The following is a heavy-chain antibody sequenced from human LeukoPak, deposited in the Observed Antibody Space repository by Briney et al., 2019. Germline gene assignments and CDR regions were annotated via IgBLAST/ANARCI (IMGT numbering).Heavy chain of an antibody. J-gene: IGHJ4*02. V-gene: IGHV4-38-2*02. D-gene: IGHD6-19*01. Sequence: SETLSLTCTVSGYSISSGYYWGWIRQPPGKGLEWIGSIYHGGSTYYNPSLKSRVTISVDTSKNQFSLKLSSVTAADTAVYYCARGGRYSSGWYLYWGQGTLVTVSS. CDR1: GYSISSGYY. CDR3: ARGGRYSSGWYLY. CDR2: IYHGGST.